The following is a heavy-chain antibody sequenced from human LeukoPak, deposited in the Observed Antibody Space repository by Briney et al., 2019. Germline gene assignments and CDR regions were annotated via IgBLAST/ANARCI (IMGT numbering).Heavy chain of an antibody. D-gene: IGHD3-9*01. CDR3: ARAELRYFDWLLSTPPDY. Sequence: GRSLRLSCAASGFTFDDYAMHWVRQAPGKGLEWVSGISWNSGSIGYADSVKGRFTISRDNAKNSLYLQMNSLRAEDTAVYYCARAELRYFDWLLSTPPDYWGQGTLVTVSS. CDR2: ISWNSGSI. V-gene: IGHV3-9*01. J-gene: IGHJ4*02. CDR1: GFTFDDYA.